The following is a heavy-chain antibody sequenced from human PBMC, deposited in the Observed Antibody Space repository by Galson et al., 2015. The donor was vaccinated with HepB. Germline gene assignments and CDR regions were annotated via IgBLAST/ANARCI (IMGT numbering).Heavy chain of an antibody. CDR1: GFTFSSYA. J-gene: IGHJ4*02. CDR2: ISYDGSNK. CDR3: ARDYSGTYYLDY. D-gene: IGHD1-26*01. V-gene: IGHV3-30*04. Sequence: SLRLSCAASGFTFSSYAMHWVRQAPGKGLEWVAVISYDGSNKYYADSVKGRFTISRDSSKNTLHLQMNSLRAEDTAVYYCARDYSGTYYLDYWGQGSLVTVSS.